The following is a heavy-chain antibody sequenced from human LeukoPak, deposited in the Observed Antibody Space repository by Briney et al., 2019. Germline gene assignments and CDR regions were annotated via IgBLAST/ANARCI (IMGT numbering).Heavy chain of an antibody. CDR1: GGSISSYY. J-gene: IGHJ3*02. CDR2: IYDSGST. Sequence: SETLSLTCTVSGGSISSYYWSWIRQPPGQGLEWIVYIYDSGSTNYNPSLKSRVTISVDMSKNQFSLKLSSVTAADTAVYYCARDLRVAADAFDIWGQGTMVTVSS. V-gene: IGHV4-59*01. D-gene: IGHD2-15*01. CDR3: ARDLRVAADAFDI.